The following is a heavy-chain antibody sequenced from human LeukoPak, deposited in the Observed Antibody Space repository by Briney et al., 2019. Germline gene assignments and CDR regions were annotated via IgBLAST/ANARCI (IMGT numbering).Heavy chain of an antibody. CDR1: GYTFTSYG. CDR2: ISAYNGNT. CDR3: ARDRPTIPLRSCSGGSCHSPGWPDAFDI. D-gene: IGHD2-15*01. V-gene: IGHV1-18*01. Sequence: GASVKVSCKASGYTFTSYGISWVRQAPGQGLEWMGWISAYNGNTNYAQKLQGRVTMTTDTSTSTAYMELRSLRSDDTAVYYCARDRPTIPLRSCSGGSCHSPGWPDAFDIWGQGTMVTVSS. J-gene: IGHJ3*02.